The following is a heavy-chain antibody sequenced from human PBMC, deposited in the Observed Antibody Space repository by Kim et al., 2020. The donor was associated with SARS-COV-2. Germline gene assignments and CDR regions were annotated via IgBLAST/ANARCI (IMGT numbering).Heavy chain of an antibody. CDR3: ARDLEYSYGFDY. CDR1: GGSISSSNW. Sequence: SETLSLTCAVSGGSISSSNWWSWVRQPPGKGLECVGEIYHSGSTNYNPSLKSLVTISVDQSKNHFSLKLRSVTAADTAVYYCARDLEYSYGFDYWGQGTLLTVSS. J-gene: IGHJ4*02. D-gene: IGHD5-18*01. CDR2: IYHSGST. V-gene: IGHV4-4*02.